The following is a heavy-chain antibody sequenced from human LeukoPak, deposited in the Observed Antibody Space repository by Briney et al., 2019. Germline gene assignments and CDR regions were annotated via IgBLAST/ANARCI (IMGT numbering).Heavy chain of an antibody. CDR2: ITGSGDST. D-gene: IGHD4-11*01. CDR3: ADSNYWYPVDY. V-gene: IGHV3-23*01. J-gene: IGHJ4*02. Sequence: QPGRSLRLSCAASGFTFSSYATRWVRQAPGKGLEWVSSITGSGDSTYYADSVKGRFTISRDNSKNTLYLQMNSLRAEDTAVYYCADSNYWYPVDYWGQGTLVTVSS. CDR1: GFTFSSYA.